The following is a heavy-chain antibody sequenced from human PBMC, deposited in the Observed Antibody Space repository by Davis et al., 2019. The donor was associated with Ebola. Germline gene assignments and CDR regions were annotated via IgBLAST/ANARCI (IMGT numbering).Heavy chain of an antibody. Sequence: SVKVSCKASGFTFTSSAMQWVRQARGQRLEWIGWIVVGSGNTNYAQKFQGRVTITRGMSTSTSYLDLSNVRSEDTAVYYCAASAGTVGNFDYWGQGTLVTVSS. V-gene: IGHV1-58*02. CDR3: AASAGTVGNFDY. D-gene: IGHD1-14*01. CDR1: GFTFTSSA. CDR2: IVVGSGNT. J-gene: IGHJ4*01.